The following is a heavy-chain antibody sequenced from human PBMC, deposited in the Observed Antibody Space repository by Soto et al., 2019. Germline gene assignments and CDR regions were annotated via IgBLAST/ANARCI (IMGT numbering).Heavy chain of an antibody. CDR2: ISWNSGSI. CDR3: AKEGGPYYDILTGVY. V-gene: IGHV3-9*01. Sequence: GGSLRLSCAVSGFTFDDYAMHWVRQAPGKGLEWVSGISWNSGSIGYADSVKGRFTISRDNAKNSLYLQMNSLRAEDTALYYCAKEGGPYYDILTGVYWGQGTLVTVSS. D-gene: IGHD3-9*01. CDR1: GFTFDDYA. J-gene: IGHJ4*02.